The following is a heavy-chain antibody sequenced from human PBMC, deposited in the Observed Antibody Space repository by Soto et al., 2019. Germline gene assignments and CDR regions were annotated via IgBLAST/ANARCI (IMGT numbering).Heavy chain of an antibody. CDR1: GFTFSSYW. CDR2: IKQDGSEK. V-gene: IGHV3-7*03. J-gene: IGHJ4*02. CDR3: ARVTELWLLYFDY. Sequence: GVSLRLSCAASGFTFSSYWMSWVRQAPGKGLEWVANIKQDGSEKYYVDSVKGRFTISIDNAKNSLYLQMSSLRAEDTAVYYCARVTELWLLYFDYWGQGTLVTVSS. D-gene: IGHD5-18*01.